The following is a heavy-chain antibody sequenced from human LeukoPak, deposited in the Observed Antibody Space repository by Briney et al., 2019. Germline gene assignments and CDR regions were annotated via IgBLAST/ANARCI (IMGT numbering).Heavy chain of an antibody. V-gene: IGHV3-7*01. J-gene: IGHJ4*02. D-gene: IGHD6-19*01. CDR3: AKDGYSSAWLPYY. CDR1: GFTFSYHW. Sequence: HSGGSLTLSCAASGFTFSYHWMTWVRQAPGKGLEWVANIKNDGAVKNYVDSVKGRFTISRDNAKNSLYLQMNSLRAEDTAVYYCAKDGYSSAWLPYYWGQGTLVTVSS. CDR2: IKNDGAVK.